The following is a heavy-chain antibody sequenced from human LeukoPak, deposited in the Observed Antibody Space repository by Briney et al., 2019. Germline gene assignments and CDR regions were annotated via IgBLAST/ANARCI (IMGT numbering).Heavy chain of an antibody. CDR1: GFSFSTYT. D-gene: IGHD6-13*01. J-gene: IGHJ4*02. CDR2: ISSSSSTI. V-gene: IGHV3-48*02. Sequence: GGSLGLSCAASGFSFSTYTMNWVRQAPGKGLDWVSYISSSSSTIYYADSVKGRFTISRDNANNSLYLQMNSLRDEDTAVYYCARARRYRSSWYHDYWGQGSLVTDSS. CDR3: ARARRYRSSWYHDY.